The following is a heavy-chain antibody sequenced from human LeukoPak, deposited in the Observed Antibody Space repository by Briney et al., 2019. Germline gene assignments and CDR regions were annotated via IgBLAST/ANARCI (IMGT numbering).Heavy chain of an antibody. D-gene: IGHD6-13*01. CDR1: GGSISSYY. CDR2: IYYSGST. Sequence: PSETLSLTCTVSGGSISSYYWSWIRQPPGKGLEWIGYIYYSGSTNYNPSLKSRVTISVDTSKNQFSLKLSSVTAADTAVYYCAKADEIAGVTIGPAGYWGQGTLVTVSS. J-gene: IGHJ4*02. V-gene: IGHV4-59*01. CDR3: AKADEIAGVTIGPAGY.